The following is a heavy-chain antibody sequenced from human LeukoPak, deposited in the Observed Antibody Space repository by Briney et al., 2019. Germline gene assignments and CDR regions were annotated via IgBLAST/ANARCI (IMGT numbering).Heavy chain of an antibody. CDR1: GGSISSYY. Sequence: SETLSLTCTVSGGSISSYYWSWIRQPPGKGLEWIGYIYYSGSTNYNPSLKSRVTISVDTSKNQFSLKLSSVTAADTAVYYCARDGAVAAGGDYWGRGTLVTVSS. CDR2: IYYSGST. D-gene: IGHD6-19*01. CDR3: ARDGAVAAGGDY. J-gene: IGHJ4*02. V-gene: IGHV4-59*12.